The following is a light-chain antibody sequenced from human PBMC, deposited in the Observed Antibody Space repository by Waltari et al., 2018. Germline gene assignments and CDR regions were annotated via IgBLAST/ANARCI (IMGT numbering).Light chain of an antibody. J-gene: IGLJ3*02. CDR2: SND. V-gene: IGLV1-44*01. Sequence: QSVLTQPPSASGAPGQRVSISCSGDSSNIGSNIVNWYQQFPGTAPRHLIYSNDQRPSGVPDRFSGSKSGTSASLAISGLRSEDEADYYCTSWDDSLNGYWVFGGGTRLTVL. CDR1: SSNIGSNI. CDR3: TSWDDSLNGYWV.